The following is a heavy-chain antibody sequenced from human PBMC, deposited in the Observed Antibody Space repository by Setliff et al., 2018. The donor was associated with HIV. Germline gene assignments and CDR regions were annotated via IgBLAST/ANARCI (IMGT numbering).Heavy chain of an antibody. V-gene: IGHV3-23*01. Sequence: GGSLRLSCAASGFTFNTYGMNWVRQAPGKGLEWVSAISGSGGSTYYADSVKGRFTISRDNSKNTLYLRMNSLRAEDTAVYYCAQAQTSVSGSYYQYLQHWGQGTLVTVSS. CDR2: ISGSGGST. CDR3: AQAQTSVSGSYYQYLQH. J-gene: IGHJ1*01. CDR1: GFTFNTYG. D-gene: IGHD3-10*01.